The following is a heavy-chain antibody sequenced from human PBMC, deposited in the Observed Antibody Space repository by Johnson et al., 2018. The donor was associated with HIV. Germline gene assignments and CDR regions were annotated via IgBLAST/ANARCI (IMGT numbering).Heavy chain of an antibody. Sequence: VQLVESGGGLVQPGGSLRLSCAASGFTVSSNYMSWVRQAPGKGLEWVSVIYSEEYYVGSVRGRFTISRDNSKNTLYLQMGSLRAEDMAVYYCAREVGAMDAFDIWGQGTMVTVSS. CDR3: AREVGAMDAFDI. CDR1: GFTVSSNY. J-gene: IGHJ3*02. V-gene: IGHV3-66*02. D-gene: IGHD1-26*01. CDR2: IYSEE.